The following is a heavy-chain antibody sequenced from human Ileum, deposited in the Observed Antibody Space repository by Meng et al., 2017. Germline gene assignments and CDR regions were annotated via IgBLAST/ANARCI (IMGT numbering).Heavy chain of an antibody. D-gene: IGHD6-19*01. J-gene: IGHJ4*02. Sequence: QVQLVQSGIEVKKPGASVKVSCKPSGYTFTTFGISWVRQAPGQGLEWMGWIDPGNGNRNFAQKFQDRITLTTDTTTTTACMELRSLRSDDTAIFYCARDRQWVFDYWGQGTLVTVSS. CDR1: GYTFTTFG. V-gene: IGHV1-18*01. CDR3: ARDRQWVFDY. CDR2: IDPGNGNR.